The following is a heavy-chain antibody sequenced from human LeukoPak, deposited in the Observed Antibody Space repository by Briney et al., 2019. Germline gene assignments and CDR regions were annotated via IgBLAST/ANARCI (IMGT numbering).Heavy chain of an antibody. CDR1: GGSISSGSYY. Sequence: SETLSLTCTVSGGSISSGSYYWSWIRQPAGKGLEWIGRIYTSGSTNYNPSLKGRVTMSVDTSKNQFSLKLSSVTAADTALYYCAKVGVYYVSATGDSTVFDMWGQGTVVIVSS. J-gene: IGHJ3*02. CDR2: IYTSGST. D-gene: IGHD4-11*01. CDR3: AKVGVYYVSATGDSTVFDM. V-gene: IGHV4-61*02.